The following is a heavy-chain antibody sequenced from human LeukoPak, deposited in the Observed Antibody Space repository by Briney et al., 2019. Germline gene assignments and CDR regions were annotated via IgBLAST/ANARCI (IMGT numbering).Heavy chain of an antibody. V-gene: IGHV3-23*01. CDR2: ISASGDTT. CDR3: AKVGLEERYFDWTPYYYYYMDV. J-gene: IGHJ6*03. CDR1: GFVFSTYG. Sequence: PGGTLRLSCAASGFVFSTYGMSWVRQAPGKGLEWVSGISASGDTTYYADSVKGRFTISRDNSKNTLYLQMNSLRAEDTAVYYCAKVGLEERYFDWTPYYYYYMDVWGKGTTVTVSS. D-gene: IGHD3-9*01.